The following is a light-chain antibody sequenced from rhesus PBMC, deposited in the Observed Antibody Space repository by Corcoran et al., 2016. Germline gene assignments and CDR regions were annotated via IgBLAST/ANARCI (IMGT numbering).Light chain of an antibody. CDR2: KAS. V-gene: IGKV1-74*01. CDR3: QHSYGTPPLT. Sequence: DIQMTQSPSSLSASVGDRVTITCRASDNVINYLNWYQQKPGKAPKPLIYKASLWQSGVPSRFSGSGSGTDYTFTISSLQPEDVATYCCQHSYGTPPLTFSGGAKVEIE. J-gene: IGKJ4*01. CDR1: DNVINY.